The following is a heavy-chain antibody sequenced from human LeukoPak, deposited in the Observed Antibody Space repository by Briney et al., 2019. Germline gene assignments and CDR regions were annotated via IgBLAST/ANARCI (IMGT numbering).Heavy chain of an antibody. CDR3: AKDMWRFGELDYDY. V-gene: IGHV3-43*02. D-gene: IGHD3-10*01. J-gene: IGHJ4*02. Sequence: PGGSLRLSCAXXGFTFDXXXXXXXXXAXGXXXXXXXXIXGXXGSTYYAXXXXGRXXIXXXXXKNSLYLQMNSLRTEDTALYYCAKDMWRFGELDYDYWGQGTLVTVSS. CDR1: GFTFDXXX. CDR2: IXGXXGST.